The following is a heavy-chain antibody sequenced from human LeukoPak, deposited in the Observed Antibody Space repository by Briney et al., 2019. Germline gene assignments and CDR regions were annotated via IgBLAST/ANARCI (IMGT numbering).Heavy chain of an antibody. D-gene: IGHD4-17*01. Sequence: SSETLSLTCTVSGDSMRSFYGSCIRQPPGKGREGIGYLYYSGSTNYNPSLKSRLTISVDTYKNQFSLNLSSVTAADTAVYYCASGWTTPGAFDIWGQGTMVTVSS. CDR3: ASGWTTPGAFDI. V-gene: IGHV4-59*01. CDR1: GDSMRSFY. J-gene: IGHJ3*02. CDR2: LYYSGST.